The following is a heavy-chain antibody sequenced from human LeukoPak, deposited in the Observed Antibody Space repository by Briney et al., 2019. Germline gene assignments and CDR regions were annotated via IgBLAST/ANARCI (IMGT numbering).Heavy chain of an antibody. J-gene: IGHJ4*02. CDR3: ARRSRDGLNYFDY. CDR2: INPSGGNT. D-gene: IGHD5-24*01. Sequence: VASVKVSCKASGYTFTSYGISWVRQAPGQGLEWMGIINPSGGNTAYSQKFQDRVTMTRDTSTSTVYMELSSLRYEDTAVYYCARRSRDGLNYFDYWGQGTLVTVSS. V-gene: IGHV1-46*01. CDR1: GYTFTSYG.